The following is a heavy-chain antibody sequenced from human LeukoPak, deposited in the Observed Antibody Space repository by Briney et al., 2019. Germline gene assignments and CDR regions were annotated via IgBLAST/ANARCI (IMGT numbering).Heavy chain of an antibody. V-gene: IGHV3-33*01. Sequence: PGGSLRLSCAASGFNFSTYGMHWVRQAPGKGLEWVALIWYDGSNKNYADSVKGRFTISRDNSKNTLYLQMNSLRADDTALYYCVGSFSGSGNWFDPWGQGTLVTVSS. CDR2: IWYDGSNK. CDR3: VGSFSGSGNWFDP. D-gene: IGHD3-10*01. CDR1: GFNFSTYG. J-gene: IGHJ5*02.